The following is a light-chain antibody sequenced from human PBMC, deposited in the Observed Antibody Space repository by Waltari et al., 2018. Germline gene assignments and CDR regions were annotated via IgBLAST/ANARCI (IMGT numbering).Light chain of an antibody. J-gene: IGKJ1*01. CDR1: QSIVVW. Sequence: DIQVTQSPSTLSASVGDRVTITCRASQSIVVWLAWYQQKPGKAPRLLIYKASYLESGVPSRCSGSGSGTEFTLTISSLQADDFATYYCLQYNSYPWTFGQGTKVEIK. CDR2: KAS. V-gene: IGKV1-5*03. CDR3: LQYNSYPWT.